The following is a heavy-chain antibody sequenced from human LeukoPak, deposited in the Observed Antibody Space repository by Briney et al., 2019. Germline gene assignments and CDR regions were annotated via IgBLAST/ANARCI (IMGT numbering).Heavy chain of an antibody. J-gene: IGHJ3*02. CDR3: ARAGYDTATGYSGAFDI. Sequence: SETLSLTCSVSGGSISSFYWSWFRQPPGKGLEWIGLMYYSGSTYYNPSLKSRVSLSVDTSKNQFSLKLNSVTAADTAVYYCARAGYDTATGYSGAFDIWGQGTMVTVSS. V-gene: IGHV4-59*01. D-gene: IGHD3-9*01. CDR1: GGSISSFY. CDR2: MYYSGST.